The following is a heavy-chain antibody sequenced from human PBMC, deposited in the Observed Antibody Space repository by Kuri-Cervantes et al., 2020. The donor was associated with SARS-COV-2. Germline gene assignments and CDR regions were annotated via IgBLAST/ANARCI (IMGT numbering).Heavy chain of an antibody. CDR1: GYTFTMFS. J-gene: IGHJ4*02. CDR3: ARVPRGAVLDYFDY. V-gene: IGHV1-3*04. Sequence: ASVKVSCKASGYTFTMFSIHWVRQAPEQRPEWMGWINTANGNTKYSQKFQGRVTISRDTSATTAYMELSSLRSEDTAVYYCARVPRGAVLDYFDYWGQGTLVTVSS. D-gene: IGHD5-12*01. CDR2: INTANGNT.